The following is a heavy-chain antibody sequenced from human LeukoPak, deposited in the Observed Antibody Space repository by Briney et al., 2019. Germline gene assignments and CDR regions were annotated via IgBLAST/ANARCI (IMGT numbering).Heavy chain of an antibody. CDR2: ISHSGST. Sequence: SETLSLTCAVYGGSFSGYYWSWIRQPPGKGLEWIGEISHSGSTNYNPSLKSRVTISVDTSKNQFSLKLSSVTAADTAVYYCARGRSSGWYGGHWFDPWGQGTLVTVSS. V-gene: IGHV4-34*01. CDR1: GGSFSGYY. CDR3: ARGRSSGWYGGHWFDP. J-gene: IGHJ5*02. D-gene: IGHD6-19*01.